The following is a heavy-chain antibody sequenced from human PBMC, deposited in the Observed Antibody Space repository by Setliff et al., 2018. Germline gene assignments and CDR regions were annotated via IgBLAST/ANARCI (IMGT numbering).Heavy chain of an antibody. CDR2: INHSGTT. Sequence: SETLSLTCTVYGVSFSDYYWGWVRQSPGKGLDWIGEINHSGTTNYDPSLEGRISISVDTSKRQFSLKVFSVTAADTAVYYCRFWSSNYKNDYWAQGTPVTVSS. CDR1: GVSFSDYY. D-gene: IGHD3-3*01. CDR3: RFWSSNYKNDY. J-gene: IGHJ4*02. V-gene: IGHV4-34*01.